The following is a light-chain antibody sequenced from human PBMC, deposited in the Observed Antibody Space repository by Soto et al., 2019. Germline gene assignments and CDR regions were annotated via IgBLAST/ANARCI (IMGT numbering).Light chain of an antibody. V-gene: IGKV3D-7*01. CDR2: GAS. CDR3: QQYHHWPPIP. J-gene: IGKJ5*01. CDR1: QSVSSSY. Sequence: EMPPSPFELSLSPGDRATLSCRASQSVSSSYLSWYQQKPGQAPRLLIYGASTRATGIPARFSGSGSGTDFTLTISSLQSEDFAVYYCQQYHHWPPIPVGQGTRLEI.